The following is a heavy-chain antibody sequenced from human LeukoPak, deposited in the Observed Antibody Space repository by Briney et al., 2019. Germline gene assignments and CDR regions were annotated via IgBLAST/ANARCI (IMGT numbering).Heavy chain of an antibody. D-gene: IGHD5-18*01. CDR1: GYTFTRYG. CDR2: ISADNGNT. CDR3: ARGGRGYSYGRELDY. J-gene: IGHJ4*02. V-gene: IGHV1-18*01. Sequence: ASVTVSFTASGYTFTRYGINWVRQAPGQGPEWMGWISADNGNTYYIQRLQGRVTMATDTSTSTAYMELRSLRSDDTAVYYCARGGRGYSYGRELDYWGQGTLVTVSS.